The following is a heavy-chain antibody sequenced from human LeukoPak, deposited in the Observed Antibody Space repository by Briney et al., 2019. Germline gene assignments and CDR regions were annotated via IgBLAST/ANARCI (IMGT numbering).Heavy chain of an antibody. CDR1: GFTFSSYG. J-gene: IGHJ4*02. CDR2: IRYDGSNK. Sequence: GGSLRLSCAASGFTFSSYGMHWVRQAPGKGLEWVAFIRYDGSNKYYADSVKCRFTISRDNSKNTLYLQMNSLRAEDTAVYYCAKARGQWLVDFDYWGQGTLVTVSS. D-gene: IGHD6-19*01. CDR3: AKARGQWLVDFDY. V-gene: IGHV3-30*02.